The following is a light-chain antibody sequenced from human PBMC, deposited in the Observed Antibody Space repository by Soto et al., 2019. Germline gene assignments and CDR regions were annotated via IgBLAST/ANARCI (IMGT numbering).Light chain of an antibody. CDR3: SSYTSANTWV. CDR2: EVT. J-gene: IGLJ3*02. Sequence: QSVPTQPASVSGSPGQSITYSCTGTSSDVGGYNYVSWYQQYPDKAPKLMIYEVTDRPSGVSNRFSGSKSANTASLTISGLQAEDEADYYCSSYTSANTWVFGGATKLTVL. CDR1: SSDVGGYNY. V-gene: IGLV2-14*01.